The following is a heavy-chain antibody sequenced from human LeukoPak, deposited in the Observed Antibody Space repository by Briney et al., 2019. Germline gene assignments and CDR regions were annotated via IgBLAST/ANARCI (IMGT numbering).Heavy chain of an antibody. Sequence: ASVKVSCKASGYTFTSYGITWVRQAPGQGLEWMGLINPTGGSTGYAQKFQGRVTMTRDMSTSTDYMELSSLRSEDTAIYYCARDNSVGDNAWWFDPWGQGTLVTVSS. CDR1: GYTFTSYG. D-gene: IGHD1-26*01. J-gene: IGHJ5*02. CDR3: ARDNSVGDNAWWFDP. CDR2: INPTGGST. V-gene: IGHV1-46*01.